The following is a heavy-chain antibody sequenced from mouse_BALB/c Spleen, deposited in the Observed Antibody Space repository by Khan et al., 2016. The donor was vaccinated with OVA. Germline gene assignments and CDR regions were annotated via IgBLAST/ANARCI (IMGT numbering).Heavy chain of an antibody. D-gene: IGHD2-2*01. J-gene: IGHJ3*01. CDR3: TRHGYVAWFTY. CDR2: IDPFSGGT. CDR1: GYSFTSYY. V-gene: IGHV1S135*01. Sequence: VQLKESGPELMKPGASGKISCKASGYSFTSYYIHWVMQSHGTSLEWIGYIDPFSGGTTYNQKFKGKATLTVDKSSRQSNKHLSTLTSEDSAVYYCTRHGYVAWFTYWGQGTLFTVSA.